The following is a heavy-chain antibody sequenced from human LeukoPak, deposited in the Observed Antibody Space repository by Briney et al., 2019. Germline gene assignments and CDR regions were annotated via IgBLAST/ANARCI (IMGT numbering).Heavy chain of an antibody. J-gene: IGHJ5*02. CDR3: ARGFIAAAGTSWFDP. V-gene: IGHV4-30-2*01. Sequence: PSQTLSLTCTVSGGSISSGGYYWSWIRQPPGKGLEWIGYIYHSGSTYYNPSLKSRVTISVDRSKNQFSLKLSPVTAADTAVYYCARGFIAAAGTSWFDPWGQGTLVTVSS. CDR2: IYHSGST. CDR1: GGSISSGGYY. D-gene: IGHD6-13*01.